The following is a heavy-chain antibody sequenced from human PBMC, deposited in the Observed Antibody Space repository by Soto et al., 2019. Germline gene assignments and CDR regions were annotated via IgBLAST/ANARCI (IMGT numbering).Heavy chain of an antibody. CDR1: GYTFTSYG. Sequence: QVQLVQSGAAVKKPGASVKVSCKASGYTFTSYGISWVRQAPGQGLEWMGWISAYNGNTNYAQKLQGRVTMTTDTDTSTADMELRSRRSDDTDVYYCEILLGSWSETSCWGQGTLVTVSS. J-gene: IGHJ4*02. D-gene: IGHD3-10*01. V-gene: IGHV1-18*01. CDR2: ISAYNGNT. CDR3: EILLGSWSETSC.